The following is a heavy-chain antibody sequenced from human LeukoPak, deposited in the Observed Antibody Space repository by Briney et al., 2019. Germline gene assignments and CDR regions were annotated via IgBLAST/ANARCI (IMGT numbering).Heavy chain of an antibody. V-gene: IGHV1-18*01. CDR2: ITVYNGNT. CDR1: GYTFTTYG. J-gene: IGHJ4*02. D-gene: IGHD3-3*01. CDR3: ARVTKYDFYSGHPYYSDY. Sequence: GASVKVSCKAFGYTFTTYGISWMRQAPGQGLEWVGWITVYNGNTNYAEKFQDRVTMTTDASTSTALMELRSLRSDDTAVYYCARVTKYDFYSGHPYYSDYWGQGTLVTVSS.